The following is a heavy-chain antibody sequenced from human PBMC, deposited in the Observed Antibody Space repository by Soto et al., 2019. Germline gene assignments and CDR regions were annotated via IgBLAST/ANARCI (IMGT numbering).Heavy chain of an antibody. J-gene: IGHJ4*02. CDR2: IYHTGTT. D-gene: IGHD5-18*01. Sequence: SEALSLTCTVSGLSVNSTNFYGGWIRQPPGKGLEWIANIYHTGTTYYNPSLKSRVTISVDTSKNHFSLRLTSVTAADTAVYYCARVDSTMVLPFFDYWGQGTLVTVSS. CDR1: GLSVNSTNFY. V-gene: IGHV4-39*02. CDR3: ARVDSTMVLPFFDY.